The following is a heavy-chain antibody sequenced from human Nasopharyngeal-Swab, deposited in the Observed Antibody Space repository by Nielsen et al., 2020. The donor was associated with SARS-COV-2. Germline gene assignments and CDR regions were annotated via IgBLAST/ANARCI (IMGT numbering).Heavy chain of an antibody. Sequence: GESLKISCQGSGYSFSTSWIGWVRQVPGKGPEWMGISNPSDSETRYSPSFEGQVTISADRSTSTAYLQWSSLKASDSAIYYCARRDSRSSGVDLWGQGTLVTVSS. CDR2: SNPSDSET. J-gene: IGHJ5*02. CDR3: ARRDSRSSGVDL. CDR1: GYSFSTSW. D-gene: IGHD6-6*01. V-gene: IGHV5-51*01.